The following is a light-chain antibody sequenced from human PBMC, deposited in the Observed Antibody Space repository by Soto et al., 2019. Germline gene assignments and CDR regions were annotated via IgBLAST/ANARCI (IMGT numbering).Light chain of an antibody. V-gene: IGLV2-23*01. CDR3: CSYAGSSTWV. J-gene: IGLJ2*01. CDR2: EGT. CDR1: SRDVGTYNL. Sequence: QSVLTQPASVSGSPGQSITISCTGTSRDVGTYNLVSWYQQHPGQAPKLIIYEGTKRPSGLSNRFSGSKSGNTASLTISGLQAEDEADYYCCSYAGSSTWVFGGGTKVTVL.